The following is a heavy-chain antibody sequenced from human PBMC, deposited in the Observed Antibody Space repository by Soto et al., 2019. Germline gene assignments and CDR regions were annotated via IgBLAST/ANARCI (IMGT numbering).Heavy chain of an antibody. CDR2: IYPGDSDT. D-gene: IGHD1-26*01. CDR3: ARGGSYYDNKAGWFDP. V-gene: IGHV5-51*01. J-gene: IGHJ5*02. Sequence: GESLKISCKDSGDSFTYYWIGWVRQTPGKGLEWMGIIYPGDSDTRYSPSFQGQVTMSADRSISTAYLQWSSLKASDTAMYYCARGGSYYDNKAGWFDPWGQGTLVTVSS. CDR1: GDSFTYYW.